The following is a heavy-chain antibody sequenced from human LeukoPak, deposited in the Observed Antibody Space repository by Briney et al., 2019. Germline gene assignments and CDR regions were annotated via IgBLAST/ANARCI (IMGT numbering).Heavy chain of an antibody. CDR1: GFTFSSYE. J-gene: IGHJ4*02. Sequence: GGSLRLSCAACGFTFSSYEMNWVRQAPGKGLEWVSYISSSGSTIYYADSVKGRFTISRDNAKNSLYLQMNSLRAEDTAVYYCARVPPVATSYFDYWGQGTLVTVSS. V-gene: IGHV3-48*03. CDR3: ARVPPVATSYFDY. CDR2: ISSSGSTI. D-gene: IGHD5-12*01.